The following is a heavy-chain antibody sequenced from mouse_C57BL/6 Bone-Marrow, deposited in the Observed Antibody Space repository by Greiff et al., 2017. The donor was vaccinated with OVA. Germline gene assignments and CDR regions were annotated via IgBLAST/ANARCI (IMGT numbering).Heavy chain of an antibody. J-gene: IGHJ4*01. D-gene: IGHD2-3*01. V-gene: IGHV1-54*01. CDR2: INPGSGGT. Sequence: VKLQESGAELVRPGTSVKVSCKASGYAFTNYLIEWVKQRPGQGLEWIGVINPGSGGTNYNEKFKGKATLTADKSSSTAYMQLSSLTSEDSAVYFCASGWLLPHYYAMDYWGQGTSVTVSS. CDR1: GYAFTNYL. CDR3: ASGWLLPHYYAMDY.